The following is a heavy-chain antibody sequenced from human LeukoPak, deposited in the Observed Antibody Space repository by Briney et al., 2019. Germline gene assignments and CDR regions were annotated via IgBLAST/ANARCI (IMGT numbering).Heavy chain of an antibody. V-gene: IGHV4-59*08. CDR1: GGSVSSYY. CDR2: IYDTEST. Sequence: SETLSLTCTVSGGSVSSYYWSWVRQPPGKGLEWIGYIYDTESTDYNPSLKSRVTISVDTSKNQFSLRLTSVTAADTAVYYCARHDDYSRAFDIWGQGTMVTVSS. CDR3: ARHDDYSRAFDI. D-gene: IGHD4-11*01. J-gene: IGHJ3*02.